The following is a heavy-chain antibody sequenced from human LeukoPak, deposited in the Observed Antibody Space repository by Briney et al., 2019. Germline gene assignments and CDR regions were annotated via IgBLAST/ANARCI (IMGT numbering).Heavy chain of an antibody. Sequence: GSLRLSCAASGFTFSSYWMSWVRQAPGKGLEWVANIKQDGSGKYYVDSVKGRFTISRDNAKNSLYLQMNSLRAEDTAVYYCARDRVEMATIGDYYFDYWGQGTLVTVSS. CDR1: GFTFSSYW. J-gene: IGHJ4*02. V-gene: IGHV3-7*01. D-gene: IGHD5-12*01. CDR3: ARDRVEMATIGDYYFDY. CDR2: IKQDGSGK.